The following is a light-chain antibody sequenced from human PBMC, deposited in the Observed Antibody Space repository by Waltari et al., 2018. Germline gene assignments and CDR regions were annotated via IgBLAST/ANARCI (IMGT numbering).Light chain of an antibody. Sequence: EIVLTQSPDTLSLSPGERGTLSCRASQSVGRSLTWYQQKPSQAPRLLIYDASRRAPGIPDRFSGSGSGTDFSLTISRLEPEDFAGYYCQSYVRLPATFGQGTKVEIK. V-gene: IGKV3-20*01. CDR2: DAS. CDR1: QSVGRS. J-gene: IGKJ1*01. CDR3: QSYVRLPAT.